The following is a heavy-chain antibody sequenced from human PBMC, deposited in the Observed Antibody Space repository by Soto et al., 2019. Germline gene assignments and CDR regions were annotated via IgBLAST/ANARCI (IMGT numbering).Heavy chain of an antibody. V-gene: IGHV3-7*01. D-gene: IGHD3-10*01. CDR3: ARVSGYGSGTSVNHYLGC. J-gene: IGHJ4*01. CDR1: GFTFGNYW. Sequence: GGWLRLSCAAYGFTFGNYWLSWVHQAPWKGLEWLATIKWDASEKKYVGSVKGRFTMSRDNAKNSMYLQMDSLRAEDTAVYYCARVSGYGSGTSVNHYLGCWGHGTLCTVAS. CDR2: IKWDASEK.